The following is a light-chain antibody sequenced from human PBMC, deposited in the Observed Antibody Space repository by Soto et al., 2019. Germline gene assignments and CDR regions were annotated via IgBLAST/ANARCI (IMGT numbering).Light chain of an antibody. V-gene: IGKV3-20*01. CDR2: VAS. Sequence: EMVLTQSPGTLSLSPGERATLSCRASQSVSSNYLAWYQQKPGQAPRLLIYVASSRATGIPDRFSGSGSGTDFTLTISRLQPEDFAVYYCQQYGTSPTFGQGTKVEIK. CDR3: QQYGTSPT. J-gene: IGKJ1*01. CDR1: QSVSSNY.